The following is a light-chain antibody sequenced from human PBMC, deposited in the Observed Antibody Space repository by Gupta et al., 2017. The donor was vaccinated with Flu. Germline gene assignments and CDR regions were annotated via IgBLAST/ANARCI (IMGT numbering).Light chain of an antibody. J-gene: IGLJ3*02. CDR2: RND. V-gene: IGLV1-47*01. CDR3: AAWDDSLRGRL. Sequence: VTIACFGGSSNIGSNYVYWYHQLPGTAPKRLIERNDQRPSGVPDRFAGSKSGTSASRAISGLRSEDEANDDCAAWDDSLRGRLFGGGTKLTVL. CDR1: SSNIGSNY.